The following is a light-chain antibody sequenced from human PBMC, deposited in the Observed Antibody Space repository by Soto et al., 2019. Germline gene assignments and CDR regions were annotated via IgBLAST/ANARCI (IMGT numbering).Light chain of an antibody. CDR1: QSVTNNY. V-gene: IGKV3-20*01. Sequence: EIVLMQSPGTLSLSPGERATLSCRASQSVTNNYLAWYQQKPGQAPRLLIYGASSRATGVPDRFSGSGSGTDFTLTITRLEPADFAVYYCQQYGISPLMYTFGQGTKLGLK. CDR3: QQYGISPLMYT. CDR2: GAS. J-gene: IGKJ2*01.